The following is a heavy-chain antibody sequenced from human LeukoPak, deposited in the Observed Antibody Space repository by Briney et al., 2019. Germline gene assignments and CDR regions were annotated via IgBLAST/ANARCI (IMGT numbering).Heavy chain of an antibody. V-gene: IGHV1-8*01. Sequence: ASVKVSCKASGYTFTSYDINWVRQATGQGLEWMGWMNPNSGNTGYAQKFQGRVTMTRNTSISTAYMELSSLRSEDTAVYYCARVVVSSGWETLDYWGQGTLVTVSS. CDR2: MNPNSGNT. J-gene: IGHJ4*02. CDR1: GYTFTSYD. CDR3: ARVVVSSGWETLDY. D-gene: IGHD6-19*01.